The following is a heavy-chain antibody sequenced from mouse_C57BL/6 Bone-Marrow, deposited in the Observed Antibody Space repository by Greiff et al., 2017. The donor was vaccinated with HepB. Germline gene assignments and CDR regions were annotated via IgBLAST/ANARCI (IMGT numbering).Heavy chain of an antibody. CDR1: GYSITSCYY. CDR2: ISYDGSN. CDR3: AGNGFAY. V-gene: IGHV3-6*01. Sequence: EVQLQQSGPGLVKPSQSLSFTCSVTGYSITSCYYWNWIRQIPGNKLEWMGYISYDGSNKYNPSLKNLISITCDTSKNQFFLKLNSVTTEDTATYSCAGNGFAYWGQGTLVTVSA. J-gene: IGHJ3*01.